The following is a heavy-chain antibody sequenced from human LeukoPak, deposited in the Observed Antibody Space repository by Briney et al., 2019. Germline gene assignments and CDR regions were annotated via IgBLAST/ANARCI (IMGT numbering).Heavy chain of an antibody. CDR3: ARVPTYGPRFDP. D-gene: IGHD2-8*01. J-gene: IGHJ5*02. CDR2: ISYDGSNK. Sequence: GGSLRLSCAASGFTFSSYAMHWVRQAPGKGLEWVAVISYDGSNKYYADSVKGRFTISRDNSKNTLYLQMNSLRAEDTAVYYCARVPTYGPRFDPWGQGTLVTVSS. V-gene: IGHV3-30*04. CDR1: GFTFSSYA.